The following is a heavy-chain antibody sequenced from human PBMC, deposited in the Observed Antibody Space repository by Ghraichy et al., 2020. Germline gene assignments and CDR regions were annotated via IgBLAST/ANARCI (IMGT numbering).Heavy chain of an antibody. CDR2: IYYSGST. Sequence: SETPSLTCTVSGGSISSYYWSWIRQPPGKGLEWIGYIYYSGSTNYNPSLKSRVTISVDTSKNQFSLKLSSVTAADTAVYYCARLGGRSSSWYVESAFDIWGQGTMVTVSS. CDR1: GGSISSYY. V-gene: IGHV4-59*01. D-gene: IGHD6-13*01. CDR3: ARLGGRSSSWYVESAFDI. J-gene: IGHJ3*02.